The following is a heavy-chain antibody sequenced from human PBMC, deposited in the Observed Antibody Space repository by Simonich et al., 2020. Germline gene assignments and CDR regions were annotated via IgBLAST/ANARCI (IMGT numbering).Heavy chain of an antibody. CDR1: GLTFSGYG. CDR3: ARDAAGDY. CDR2: ISSSSSYI. Sequence: EVQLVESGGGLVKPGGSLRLPWAASGLTFSGYGMNWARQAQGRGLDWVPSISSSSSYIYYADSVKGRFTISRDNAKNSLYLQMNSLRAEDTAVYYCARDAAGDYWGQGTLVTVSS. V-gene: IGHV3-21*01. D-gene: IGHD6-13*01. J-gene: IGHJ4*02.